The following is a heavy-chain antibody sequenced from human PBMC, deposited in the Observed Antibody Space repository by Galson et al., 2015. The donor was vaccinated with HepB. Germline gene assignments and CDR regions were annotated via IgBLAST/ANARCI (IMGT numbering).Heavy chain of an antibody. CDR2: IYGGGRT. Sequence: SLRLSCAVSGFTVTSNYMSWVRQAPGKGLEWVSVIYGGGRTNYADSVKGRLTISRDKSKNTLYLQMNSLRAEDTAVYYCARDLSSTWDPHYYFGMDVWGQGTTVTVSS. CDR3: ARDLSSTWDPHYYFGMDV. J-gene: IGHJ6*02. V-gene: IGHV3-66*01. CDR1: GFTVTSNY. D-gene: IGHD6-13*01.